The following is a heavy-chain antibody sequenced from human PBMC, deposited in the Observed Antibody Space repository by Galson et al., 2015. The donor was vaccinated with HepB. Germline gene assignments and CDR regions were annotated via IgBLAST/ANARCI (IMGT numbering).Heavy chain of an antibody. CDR3: ARDGDIVVVPELAFDI. D-gene: IGHD2-2*01. CDR2: ISAYNGNT. V-gene: IGHV1-18*01. J-gene: IGHJ3*02. CDR1: GYTLTSYG. Sequence: SVKVSCKASGYTLTSYGISWVRQAPGQGLEWMGWISAYNGNTNYAQKLQGRVTMTTDTSTSTAYMELRSLRSDDTAVYYCARDGDIVVVPELAFDIWGQGTMVTVSS.